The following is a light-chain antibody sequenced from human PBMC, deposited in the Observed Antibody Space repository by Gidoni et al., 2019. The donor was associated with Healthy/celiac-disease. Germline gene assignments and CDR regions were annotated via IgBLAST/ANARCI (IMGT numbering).Light chain of an antibody. CDR3: QQSYSTPLT. Sequence: DIQMTQSPSSLSASVGDRVTITCRASQSLSSYFTWHQQKPGKAPKLLIYAASSLQSGVPSRFSGSGSATDFTLTISSLQPEDFATYYCQQSYSTPLTFGGGTKVEIK. V-gene: IGKV1-39*01. J-gene: IGKJ4*01. CDR2: AAS. CDR1: QSLSSY.